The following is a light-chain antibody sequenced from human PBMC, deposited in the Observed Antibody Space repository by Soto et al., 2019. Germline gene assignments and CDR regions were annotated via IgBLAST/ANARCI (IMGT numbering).Light chain of an antibody. CDR1: QSISSY. J-gene: IGKJ1*01. Sequence: DIQMTQSPSSLSASVGDRVTITCRASQSISSYLNWYHQKPGKAPKHLIYAASSLQSGVPSRFSGSGSGTDFTLTISSLQPEDFATYYCQQSYSTPRTFGQGTKVEIK. V-gene: IGKV1-39*01. CDR2: AAS. CDR3: QQSYSTPRT.